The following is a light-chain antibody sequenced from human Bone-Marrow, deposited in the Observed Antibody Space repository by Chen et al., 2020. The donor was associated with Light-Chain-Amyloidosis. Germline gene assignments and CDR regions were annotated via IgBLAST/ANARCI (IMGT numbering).Light chain of an antibody. J-gene: IGLJ2*01. CDR2: EVT. V-gene: IGLV2-23*02. CDR1: SSYVGNYNL. CDR3: CSYAGLYTLV. Sequence: QSALTQPASVSGSPGQSITISCTGTSSYVGNYNLVSWYQQHPGKAPKLIVYEVTKRPSGVSTRFSGSKSGNTASLTISGLQAEDEAHYYCCSYAGLYTLVFGGGTKLSVV.